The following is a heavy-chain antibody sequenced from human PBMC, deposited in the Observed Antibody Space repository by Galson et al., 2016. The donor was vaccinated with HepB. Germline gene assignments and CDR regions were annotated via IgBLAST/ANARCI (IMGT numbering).Heavy chain of an antibody. V-gene: IGHV3-49*03. D-gene: IGHD3-16*01. Sequence: SLRLSCAASGFTFGDFAVSWSRQAPGKGLEWVGLITSKAYGGTAEYAASVKGRFSISRDDSKSIAYLQMNSLTTEDTATYYCTRVGPNPRRPSMMHEIFDYGGQGILVTVSA. CDR1: GFTFGDFA. CDR3: TRVGPNPRRPSMMHEIFDY. J-gene: IGHJ4*02. CDR2: ITSKAYGGTA.